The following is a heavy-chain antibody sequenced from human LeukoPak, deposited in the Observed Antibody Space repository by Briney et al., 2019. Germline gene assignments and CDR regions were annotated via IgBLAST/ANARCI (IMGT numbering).Heavy chain of an antibody. CDR2: ISSSSSYI. CDR1: GFTFSSYS. V-gene: IGHV3-21*01. J-gene: IGHJ6*02. D-gene: IGHD1-20*01. CDR3: APVTGDYYYGMDV. Sequence: GGSLRLSCAASGFTFSSYSMNWVRQAPGKGLEWVSSISSSSSYIYYADSVKGRFPISRDNAKNSLYLQMNSLRAEDTAVSYCAPVTGDYYYGMDVWGQGTTVTVSS.